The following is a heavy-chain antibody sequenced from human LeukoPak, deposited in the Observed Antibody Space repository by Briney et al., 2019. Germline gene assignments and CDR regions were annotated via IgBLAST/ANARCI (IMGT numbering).Heavy chain of an antibody. CDR3: ARARSGPYGSGSLDAFDI. Sequence: SVKVSCKASGYTFTSYDINWVRQATGQGLEWMGGIIPMFDTADFAQKFQGRVTITADTSTSTAYMQLSSLRSEDTAVYYCARARSGPYGSGSLDAFDIWGQGTMVTVSS. D-gene: IGHD3-10*01. V-gene: IGHV1-69*06. CDR1: GYTFTSYD. CDR2: IIPMFDTA. J-gene: IGHJ3*02.